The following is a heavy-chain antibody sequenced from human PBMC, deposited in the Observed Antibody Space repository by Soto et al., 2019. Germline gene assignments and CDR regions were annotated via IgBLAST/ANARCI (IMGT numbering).Heavy chain of an antibody. CDR2: ISSYNGNT. V-gene: IGHV1-18*04. CDR1: VYTFTSYG. CDR3: ARGPRYCSSTSCFSGVTWFDP. D-gene: IGHD2-2*01. J-gene: IGHJ5*02. Sequence: ASVKVSCKASVYTFTSYGISWVRQAPGQGLELMGWISSYNGNTNYAQKVQGRVTMTTDTSTSTTYMELRSLRSDGTAVYYCARGPRYCSSTSCFSGVTWFDPWGQGTLVTVSS.